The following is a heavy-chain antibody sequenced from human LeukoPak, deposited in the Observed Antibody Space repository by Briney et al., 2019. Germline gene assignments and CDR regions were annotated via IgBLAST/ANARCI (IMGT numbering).Heavy chain of an antibody. D-gene: IGHD5-18*01. CDR1: GFTFSSYG. CDR3: AKAPNVYSYGYYFDY. Sequence: GGSLRLSCVASGFTFSSYGMHWVRQAPGKGLEWVAFIRYDGSNKYYADSVKGRFTISRDNSKNTLYLQMNSLRAEDTAVYYCAKAPNVYSYGYYFDYWGQGTLVTVS. CDR2: IRYDGSNK. J-gene: IGHJ4*02. V-gene: IGHV3-30*02.